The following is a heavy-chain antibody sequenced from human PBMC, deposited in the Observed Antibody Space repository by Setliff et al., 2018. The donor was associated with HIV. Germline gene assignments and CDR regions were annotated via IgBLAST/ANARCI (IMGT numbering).Heavy chain of an antibody. D-gene: IGHD1-1*01. CDR2: ITGYNGNT. CDR3: ARVDPESLPYTWDDEADTFDI. J-gene: IGHJ3*02. CDR1: GYIFTNYG. Sequence: GASVKVSCKASGYIFTNYGISWVRQAPGQGLEWMGWITGYNGNTNYAEKFQGRVTMTIDTSTSTAYLELRSLRSDDTAVYYCARVDPESLPYTWDDEADTFDIWGQGTMVTVSS. V-gene: IGHV1-18*01.